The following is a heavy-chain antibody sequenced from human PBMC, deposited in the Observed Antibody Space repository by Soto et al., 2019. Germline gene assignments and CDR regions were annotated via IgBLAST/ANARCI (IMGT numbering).Heavy chain of an antibody. V-gene: IGHV3-23*01. CDR3: AKDASSGITSFDS. CDR1: GFTFSSYV. CDR2: VSGSAGST. D-gene: IGHD3-3*01. Sequence: EVQLLESGGGLVQPGGSLRLSCAASGFTFSSYVMSWVRQAPGKGLEWVSVVSGSAGSTYYADSVKGRFTISRDNSKNTLYLQMNSLRAEDTAVYYCAKDASSGITSFDSWGRGTVVTVSS. J-gene: IGHJ2*01.